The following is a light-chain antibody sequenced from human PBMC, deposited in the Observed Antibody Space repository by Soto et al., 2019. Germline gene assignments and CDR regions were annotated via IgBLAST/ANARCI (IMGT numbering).Light chain of an antibody. J-gene: IGLJ1*01. CDR2: SDN. Sequence: SVLTQPPSASGTPGQRVTISCSGSSSNIGTYRVSWYQHFPGTAPRLLIYSDNQRPSGVPDRFSASKSGASASLAISGLQSEDEAYFYCAAWDDSLNGCVFGTGTKGTVL. CDR1: SSNIGTYR. V-gene: IGLV1-44*01. CDR3: AAWDDSLNGCV.